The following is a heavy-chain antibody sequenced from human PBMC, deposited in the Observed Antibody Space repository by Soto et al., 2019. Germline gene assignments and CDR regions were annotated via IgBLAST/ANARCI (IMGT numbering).Heavy chain of an antibody. Sequence: SVKVSGKASGGTFSSYAISWVRQAPGQGLEWMGGIIPIFGTANYAQKFQGRVTITADKSTSTAYMELSSLRSEDTAVYYCASPAYDFWSGYVYGMDVWGQGTTVTVSS. CDR1: GGTFSSYA. J-gene: IGHJ6*02. CDR2: IIPIFGTA. D-gene: IGHD3-3*01. CDR3: ASPAYDFWSGYVYGMDV. V-gene: IGHV1-69*06.